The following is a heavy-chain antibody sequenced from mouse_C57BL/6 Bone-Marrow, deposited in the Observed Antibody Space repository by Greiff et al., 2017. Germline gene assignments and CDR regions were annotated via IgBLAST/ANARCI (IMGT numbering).Heavy chain of an antibody. CDR2: IDPSDSYT. J-gene: IGHJ3*01. CDR3: AGLGVYDVPWFAY. CDR1: GYTFTSYW. V-gene: IGHV1-50*01. Sequence: QVQLQQPGAELVKPGASVKLSCKASGYTFTSYWMQWVKQRPGQGLEWIGEIDPSDSYTNYNQKFKGKATLTVDTSSSTAYMQLSSLTSEDSAVYYCAGLGVYDVPWFAYWGQGTLVTVSA. D-gene: IGHD2-14*01.